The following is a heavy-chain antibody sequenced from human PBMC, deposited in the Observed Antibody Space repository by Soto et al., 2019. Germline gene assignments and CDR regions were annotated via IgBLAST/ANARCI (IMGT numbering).Heavy chain of an antibody. Sequence: SETLSLTCAVSGDSITSIYHWAWIRQPPGRGLEWVASIYHSGTTYYNPSLKSRVTISVDTSKNQFSLRLSSVTAADTAIYYCATRITVFGLLIPPFDPWGQGTQVTVSS. CDR2: IYHSGTT. CDR1: GDSITSIYH. D-gene: IGHD3-3*01. CDR3: ATRITVFGLLIPPFDP. J-gene: IGHJ5*02. V-gene: IGHV4-38-2*01.